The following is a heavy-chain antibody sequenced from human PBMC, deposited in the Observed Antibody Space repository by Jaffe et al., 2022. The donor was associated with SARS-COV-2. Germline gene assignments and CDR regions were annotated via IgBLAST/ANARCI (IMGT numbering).Heavy chain of an antibody. D-gene: IGHD3-16*01. V-gene: IGHV3-30-3*01. Sequence: QVQLVESGGGVVQPGRSLRLSCAASGFTFSSYAMHWVRQAPGKGLEWVAVISYDGSNKYYADSVKGRFTISRDNSKNTLYLQMNSLRAEDTAVYYCARDMITFGGVIYGMDVWGQGTTVTVSS. CDR1: GFTFSSYA. CDR3: ARDMITFGGVIYGMDV. J-gene: IGHJ6*02. CDR2: ISYDGSNK.